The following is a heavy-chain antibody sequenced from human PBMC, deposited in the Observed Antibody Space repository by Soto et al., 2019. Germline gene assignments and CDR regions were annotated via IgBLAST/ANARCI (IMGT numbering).Heavy chain of an antibody. D-gene: IGHD6-19*01. CDR1: GYTFTSYA. V-gene: IGHV1-3*01. Sequence: QVQLVQSGAEVKKPGASVKVSCKASGYTFTSYAMHWVRQAPGQRLEWMGWINAGNGNTKYSQKFQGRVTITRDTSASTAYMELSSLRSEDTAAHYCARVVGIAVDDYWGQGTLVTVSS. CDR2: INAGNGNT. J-gene: IGHJ4*02. CDR3: ARVVGIAVDDY.